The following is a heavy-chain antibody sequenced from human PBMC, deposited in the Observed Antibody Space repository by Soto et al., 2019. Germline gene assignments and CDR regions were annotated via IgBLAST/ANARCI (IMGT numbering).Heavy chain of an antibody. CDR1: GFNFGDYY. CDR3: ARLRVGVNWYFDL. CDR2: VSSTGGYT. V-gene: IGHV3-11*06. Sequence: QMQLVESGGDLVKPGGSLRLSCAASGFNFGDYYMSWVRQAPGKGLEWVSFVSSTGGYTKYSDSVGGSFTVSRDNGKNSLHLQLNSMRVDDTAVYYCARLRVGVNWYFDLWGRGTLVTVSS. D-gene: IGHD1-26*01. J-gene: IGHJ2*01.